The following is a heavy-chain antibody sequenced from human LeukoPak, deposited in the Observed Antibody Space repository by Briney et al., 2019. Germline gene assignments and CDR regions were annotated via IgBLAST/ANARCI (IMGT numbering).Heavy chain of an antibody. V-gene: IGHV3-30*18. D-gene: IGHD5-24*01. CDR2: ISYDGSNK. CDR3: AKSRDGYNYIDY. Sequence: GSLRHSCAASGFTFSSYGMHWVRQAPGKGLEWVAVISYDGSNKYYADSVKGRFTISRDNSKNTLYLQMNSLRAEDTAVYYCAKSRDGYNYIDYWGQGTLVTVSS. CDR1: GFTFSSYG. J-gene: IGHJ4*02.